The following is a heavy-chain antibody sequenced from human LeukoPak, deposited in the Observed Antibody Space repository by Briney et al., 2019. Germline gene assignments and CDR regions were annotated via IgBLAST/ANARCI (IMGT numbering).Heavy chain of an antibody. J-gene: IGHJ4*02. V-gene: IGHV3-23*01. CDR1: GFTFSSYG. Sequence: PGGSLRLSCAASGFTFSSYGMSWVRQAPGKGLEWVSIISGSGGSTYYADSVKGRFTISRDNSKNTLYLQMNSLRAEDTAIYYCAKLPSTVPTNYFDYWGQGTLVTVSS. CDR2: ISGSGGST. D-gene: IGHD2-2*01. CDR3: AKLPSTVPTNYFDY.